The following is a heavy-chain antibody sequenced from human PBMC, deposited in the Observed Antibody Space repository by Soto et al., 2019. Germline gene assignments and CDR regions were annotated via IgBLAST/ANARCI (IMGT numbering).Heavy chain of an antibody. Sequence: SGPTLVNPTQTLTLTCTFSGFSLSTSGVGVGWIRQPPGKALEWLALIYWNDDKRYSPSLKSRLTITKDTSKNQVVLTMTNMDPVDTATYYCARYSSGWYYFAYWGQGTLVTVSS. CDR1: GFSLSTSGVG. J-gene: IGHJ4*02. V-gene: IGHV2-5*01. CDR2: IYWNDDK. D-gene: IGHD6-19*01. CDR3: ARYSSGWYYFAY.